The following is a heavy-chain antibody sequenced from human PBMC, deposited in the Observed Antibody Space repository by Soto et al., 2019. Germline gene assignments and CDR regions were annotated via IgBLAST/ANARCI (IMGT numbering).Heavy chain of an antibody. V-gene: IGHV3-53*04. D-gene: IGHD3-9*01. CDR1: GLNVSSND. J-gene: IGHJ4*02. CDR3: ARAVYDILTGYYFDC. Sequence: PGGSLRLSCAASGLNVSSNDMSWVRQAPGRGLEWVSILYSGTSTYYADSVKGRFTISRHNSKNTLYLQMDSLRAEDTAVYYCARAVYDILTGYYFDCWGQGALVTVSS. CDR2: LYSGTST.